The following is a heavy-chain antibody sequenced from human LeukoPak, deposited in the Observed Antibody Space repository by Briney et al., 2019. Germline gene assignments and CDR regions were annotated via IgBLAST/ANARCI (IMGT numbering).Heavy chain of an antibody. V-gene: IGHV1-24*01. CDR3: ATDRVYRSSGRSWGFLDY. CDR1: EYSLSDLS. Sequence: ASVKVSCKISEYSLSDLSIHWVREAPGEGIEWMGGFDSENNKMVYSQKFQGRVTMTEDTSADTAYMELTSLRSEDTAVCFCATDRVYRSSGRSWGFLDYWGQGTLVIVSS. D-gene: IGHD6-19*01. CDR2: FDSENNKM. J-gene: IGHJ4*02.